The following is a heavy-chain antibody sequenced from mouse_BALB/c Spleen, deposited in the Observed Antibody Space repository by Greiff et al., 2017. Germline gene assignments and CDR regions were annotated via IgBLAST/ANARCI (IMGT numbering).Heavy chain of an antibody. J-gene: IGHJ3*01. D-gene: IGHD1-2*01. CDR1: GFSLTSYG. V-gene: IGHV2-2*02. CDR3: ARTDYYGYVWFAY. Sequence: VKLQQSGPGLVQPSQSLSITCTVSGFSLTSYGVHWVRQSPGKGLEWLGVIWSGGSTDYNAAFISRLSISKDNSKSQVFFKMNSLQANDTAIYYCARTDYYGYVWFAYWGQGTLVTVSA. CDR2: IWSGGST.